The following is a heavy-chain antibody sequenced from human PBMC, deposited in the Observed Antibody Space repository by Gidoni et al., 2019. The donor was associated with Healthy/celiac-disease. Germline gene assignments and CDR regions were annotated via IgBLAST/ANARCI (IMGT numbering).Heavy chain of an antibody. CDR1: GYSFTSYW. V-gene: IGHV5-51*01. D-gene: IGHD2-15*01. J-gene: IGHJ3*02. Sequence: EVQLVQSGAEVKKPGESLKISCKGSGYSFTSYWIGWVRQMPGKGLEWMGIIYPGDSDTRYSPSFQGQVTISADKSISTAYLQWSSLKASDTAMYYCARRRRVVVAATPNDAFDIWGQGTMVTVSS. CDR3: ARRRRVVVAATPNDAFDI. CDR2: IYPGDSDT.